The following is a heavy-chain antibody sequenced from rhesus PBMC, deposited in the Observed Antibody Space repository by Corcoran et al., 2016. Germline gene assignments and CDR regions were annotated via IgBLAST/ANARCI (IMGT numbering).Heavy chain of an antibody. D-gene: IGHD3-28*01. J-gene: IGHJ4*01. Sequence: EVQLVQSGAEVKKPGASVKISCKASGYTFTDYYLHWVRQAPGKGLEWMGRVAPEDGEAIHAQKFKNRVTITTDTSTDTAYMELSSLRSEDTAVYYCATTIVVITSAFDYWGQGVLVTVSS. CDR2: VAPEDGEA. CDR1: GYTFTDYY. V-gene: IGHV1-111*02. CDR3: ATTIVVITSAFDY.